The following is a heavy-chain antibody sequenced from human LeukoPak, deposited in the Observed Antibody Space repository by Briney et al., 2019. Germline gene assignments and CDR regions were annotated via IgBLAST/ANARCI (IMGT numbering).Heavy chain of an antibody. D-gene: IGHD6-13*01. Sequence: SETLSLTCAVYGGSFSGYYWSWIRQPPGKGLEWIGEINHSGSTNYNPSLKSRVTISVDTSKNQFSLKLSSVTAADTAVYYCASLAAAGDYWGQGTLVTVPS. CDR2: INHSGST. V-gene: IGHV4-34*01. CDR1: GGSFSGYY. CDR3: ASLAAAGDY. J-gene: IGHJ4*02.